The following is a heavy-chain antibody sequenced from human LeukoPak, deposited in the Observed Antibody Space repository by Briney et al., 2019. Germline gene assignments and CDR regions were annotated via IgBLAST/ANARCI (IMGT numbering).Heavy chain of an antibody. Sequence: PSQTLPLTCTVSGGSISSGGYYWSWIRQHPGKGLEWIGYIYYSGSTYYNPSLKSRVTISVDTSKNQFSLKLSSVTAADTAVYYCARYLQQLSGFDPWGQGTLVTVSS. CDR3: ARYLQQLSGFDP. CDR2: IYYSGST. V-gene: IGHV4-31*03. D-gene: IGHD6-13*01. CDR1: GGSISSGGYY. J-gene: IGHJ5*02.